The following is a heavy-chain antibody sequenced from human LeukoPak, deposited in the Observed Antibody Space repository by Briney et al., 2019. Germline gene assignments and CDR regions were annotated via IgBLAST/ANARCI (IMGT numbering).Heavy chain of an antibody. J-gene: IGHJ5*02. CDR3: ASPPSQRSVGHP. D-gene: IGHD4-17*01. CDR2: IYYSGST. Sequence: PSETLSLTCTVSGGSISSSSYYWGWIRQPPGKGLEWIGSIYYSGSTYYNPSLKSRVTISVDTSKNQFSLKLSSVTAADTAVYYCASPPSQRSVGHPWGQGTLVTVSS. CDR1: GGSISSSSYY. V-gene: IGHV4-39*01.